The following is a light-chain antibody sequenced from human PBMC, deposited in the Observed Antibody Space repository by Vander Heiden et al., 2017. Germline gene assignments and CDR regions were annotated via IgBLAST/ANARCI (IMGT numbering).Light chain of an antibody. CDR2: DAS. CDR3: QQRSNWPPGGT. J-gene: IGKJ4*01. CDR1: QSVSSY. V-gene: IGKV3-11*01. Sequence: IALTQSPATLSLSPGERATLSCRASQSVSSYLAWYQQKPGQAPRLLIYDASNRATGIPARFSGSGSGTDFTLTISSLEPEDFAVYYCQQRSNWPPGGTFGGGTKVEIK.